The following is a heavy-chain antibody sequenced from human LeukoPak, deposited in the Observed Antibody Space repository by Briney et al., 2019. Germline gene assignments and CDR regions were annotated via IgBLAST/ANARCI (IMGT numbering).Heavy chain of an antibody. CDR1: GGTFSSYA. CDR3: ASGGRYSYGY. J-gene: IGHJ4*02. CDR2: IIPILGIA. Sequence: SVKVSCKASGGTFSSYAISWVRQAPGQGLEWTGRIIPILGIANYAQKFQGRVTITADKSTSTAYMELSSLRSEDTAVYYCASGGRYSYGYWGQGTLVTVSS. D-gene: IGHD5-18*01. V-gene: IGHV1-69*04.